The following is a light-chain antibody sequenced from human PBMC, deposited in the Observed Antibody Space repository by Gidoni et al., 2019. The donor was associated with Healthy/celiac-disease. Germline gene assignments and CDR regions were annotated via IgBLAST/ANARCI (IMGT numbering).Light chain of an antibody. J-gene: IGKJ3*01. Sequence: DIQMTQHPSSLSASVGDRVTTTCRASQSISSYLNGYQQKPGKAPKLLIYAASSLQSGVPARFSGSGSGTDFTLTISSLQPEDFATYYCQQSDNTLFTFGPGTKVDI. V-gene: IGKV1-39*01. CDR3: QQSDNTLFT. CDR1: QSISSY. CDR2: AAS.